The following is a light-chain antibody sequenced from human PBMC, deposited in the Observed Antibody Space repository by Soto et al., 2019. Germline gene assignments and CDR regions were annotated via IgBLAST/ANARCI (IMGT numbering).Light chain of an antibody. CDR2: GAS. CDR3: QQYGSSWMYT. J-gene: IGKJ2*01. CDR1: QSVSSSY. V-gene: IGKV3-20*01. Sequence: EIVLTQSPGTLSLSPGERATLSCRASQSVSSSYLAWYQQKPGQAPRLLIYGASSRATGIPDRFSGSGSGTDFALTISRLELEDFAVYYCQQYGSSWMYTFGQGTKLEIK.